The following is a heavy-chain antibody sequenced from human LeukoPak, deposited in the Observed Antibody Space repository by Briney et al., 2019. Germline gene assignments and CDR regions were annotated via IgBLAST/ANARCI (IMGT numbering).Heavy chain of an antibody. CDR2: IRQDGSEK. J-gene: IGHJ4*02. V-gene: IGHV3-7*05. D-gene: IGHD3-16*02. CDR3: ARDYVWGSDRYTDY. CDR1: GFTFSNYW. Sequence: GGSLRLSCAASGFTFSNYWMTWVRQAPGRGLEWVANIRQDGSEKYYVDSVKGRCTISRDNAKNSLYLQMNSLRAEDTAVYYCARDYVWGSDRYTDYWGQGTLVTVSS.